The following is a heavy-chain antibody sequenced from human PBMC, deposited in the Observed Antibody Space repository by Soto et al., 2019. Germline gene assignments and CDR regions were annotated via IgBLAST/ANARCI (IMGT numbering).Heavy chain of an antibody. Sequence: GESLKISCNAPVDHFDTYFICWVPHVPGKGLELMGIIYLDDLDTRYCQSFQGHFTMSVAKSINTASLQWNNLDTSDTAMYYCARRIGYSFGHQEFFDYWGQGTPVTVSS. D-gene: IGHD5-18*01. CDR1: VDHFDTYF. CDR3: ARRIGYSFGHQEFFDY. CDR2: IYLDDLDT. V-gene: IGHV5-51*01. J-gene: IGHJ4*02.